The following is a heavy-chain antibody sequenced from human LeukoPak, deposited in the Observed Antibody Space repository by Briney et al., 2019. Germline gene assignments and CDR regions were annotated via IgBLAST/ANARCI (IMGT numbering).Heavy chain of an antibody. V-gene: IGHV5-10-1*01. CDR1: GYSFTSYW. D-gene: IGHD5-18*01. Sequence: GESLKISCKGSGYSFTSYWISWVRQMPGKGLEWMGRIDPSDSHTNYSPSFQGHVTISADKSISTAYLQWSSLKASDTAMYYCAVYDRDAGYSYGSPFDYWGQGTLVTVSS. CDR2: IDPSDSHT. J-gene: IGHJ4*02. CDR3: AVYDRDAGYSYGSPFDY.